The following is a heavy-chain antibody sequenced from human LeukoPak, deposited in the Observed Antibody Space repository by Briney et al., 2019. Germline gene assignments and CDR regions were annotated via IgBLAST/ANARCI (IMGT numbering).Heavy chain of an antibody. V-gene: IGHV1-2*02. CDR3: ARGYPRYCSGGSCYSGFGY. Sequence: GASVKVSCKASGYNFTGNYMHWVRQAPGQGLEWMGWINPNSGGTNYAQKFQGRVTMTRDTSISTAYMELSSLRSEDTAVYYCARGYPRYCSGGSCYSGFGYWGQGTLVTVSS. CDR1: GYNFTGNY. CDR2: INPNSGGT. D-gene: IGHD2-15*01. J-gene: IGHJ4*02.